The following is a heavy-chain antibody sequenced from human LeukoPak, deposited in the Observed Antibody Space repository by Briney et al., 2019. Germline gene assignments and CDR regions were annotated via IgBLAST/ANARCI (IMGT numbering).Heavy chain of an antibody. CDR3: TTFDYAAFLI. CDR1: GCTSSNAW. J-gene: IGHJ3*02. D-gene: IGHD4/OR15-4a*01. CDR2: IKSKTDGGTR. Sequence: KPGGSLTLSCAVSGCTSSNAWMSWVRPAPGKGLEWVDRIKSKTDGGTRDYAAPVKGRFTISRDDSKNTLYLQMNSLKTEDTAVYYCTTFDYAAFLIWGQGTMVTVSS. V-gene: IGHV3-15*01.